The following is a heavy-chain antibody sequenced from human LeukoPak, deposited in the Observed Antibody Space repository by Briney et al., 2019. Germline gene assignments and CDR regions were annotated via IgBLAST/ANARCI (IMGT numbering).Heavy chain of an antibody. J-gene: IGHJ5*02. Sequence: KTSETLSLTCTVSGGSISSSSDYWGWIRQPPGKGLEWIGSIYYSGSTYYNPSLKSRVTISVDTSKNQFSLKLSSVTAADTAVYYCARDRGGCKAFQVWFDPWGQGTLVTVSS. V-gene: IGHV4-39*07. CDR1: GGSISSSSDY. CDR2: IYYSGST. CDR3: ARDRGGCKAFQVWFDP. D-gene: IGHD3-16*01.